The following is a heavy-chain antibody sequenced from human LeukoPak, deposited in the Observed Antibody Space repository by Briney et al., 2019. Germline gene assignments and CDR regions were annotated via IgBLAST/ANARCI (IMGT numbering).Heavy chain of an antibody. CDR2: IYYSGST. V-gene: IGHV4-31*03. CDR3: ARAPYDFWSGYLDY. Sequence: SETLSLTCTVSGGSVSSGSYYWSWIRQHPGKGLEWIGYIYYSGSTYYNPSLKSRVTISVDTSKNQFSLKLSSVTAADTAVYYCARAPYDFWSGYLDYWGQGTLVTVSS. CDR1: GGSVSSGSYY. D-gene: IGHD3-3*01. J-gene: IGHJ4*02.